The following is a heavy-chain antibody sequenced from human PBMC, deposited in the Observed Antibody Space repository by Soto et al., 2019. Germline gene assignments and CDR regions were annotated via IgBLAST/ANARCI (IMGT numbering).Heavy chain of an antibody. CDR2: IIPIFGTA. CDR3: ASSRHCSSTSCYTHGGWFDP. J-gene: IGHJ5*02. Sequence: QVQLVQSGAEVKKPGSSVKVSCKASGGTFSSYAISWVRQAPGQGLEWMGGIIPIFGTANYAQKFQGRVTITANEATSTAYMELSSLSSEDTAVYYCASSRHCSSTSCYTHGGWFDPWGQGTLVTVSA. CDR1: GGTFSSYA. D-gene: IGHD2-2*02. V-gene: IGHV1-69*01.